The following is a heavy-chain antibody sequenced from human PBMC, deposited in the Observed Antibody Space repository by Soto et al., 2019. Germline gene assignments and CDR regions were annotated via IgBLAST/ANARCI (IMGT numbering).Heavy chain of an antibody. Sequence: PSETVSLTCTVSGGSVSSGSYYWSWIRQPPGKGLEWIGYIYYSGSTNYNPSLKSRVTISVDTSKNQFSLKLSSVTAAGTAVYYCARGVVTAINPRPWYFDLWGRGTLVTVSS. J-gene: IGHJ2*01. D-gene: IGHD2-21*02. CDR3: ARGVVTAINPRPWYFDL. V-gene: IGHV4-61*01. CDR2: IYYSGST. CDR1: GGSVSSGSYY.